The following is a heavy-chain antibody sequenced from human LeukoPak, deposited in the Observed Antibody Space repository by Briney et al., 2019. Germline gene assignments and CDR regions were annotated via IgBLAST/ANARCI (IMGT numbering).Heavy chain of an antibody. CDR2: ISGSGGST. V-gene: IGHV3-23*01. J-gene: IGHJ4*02. Sequence: GGSLRLSCAASGFTFSSYAMSWVRQAPGKGLEWVSAISGSGGSTYYADSVKGRFTISRDNPKNTLSLQMDSLRTEDTALYYCAKGRLDPNLVLHYWGQGTLVTVSS. CDR3: AKGRLDPNLVLHY. D-gene: IGHD4/OR15-4a*01. CDR1: GFTFSSYA.